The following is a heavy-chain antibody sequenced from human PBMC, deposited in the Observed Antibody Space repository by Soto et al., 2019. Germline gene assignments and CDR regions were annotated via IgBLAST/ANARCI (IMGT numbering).Heavy chain of an antibody. CDR3: AHRGTSSFFDY. D-gene: IGHD6-6*01. V-gene: IGHV2-5*02. Sequence: QITLKESGPTLVNPTQTLTLTCTFSGFSLSTSGMGVAWIRQPPGKALEWLALIYWDDDKRYSPSLKSRLIITKDTSKNQVVLTVTNMDPVDTATYYCAHRGTSSFFDYWGQGTLVTVSS. CDR2: IYWDDDK. CDR1: GFSLSTSGMG. J-gene: IGHJ4*02.